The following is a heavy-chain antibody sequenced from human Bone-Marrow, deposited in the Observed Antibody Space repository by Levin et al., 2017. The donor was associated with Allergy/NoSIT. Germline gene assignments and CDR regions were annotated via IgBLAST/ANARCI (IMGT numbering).Heavy chain of an antibody. D-gene: IGHD2-8*02. V-gene: IGHV4-38-2*02. CDR1: NYSISDGHY. J-gene: IGHJ3*02. CDR2: IYHRGST. CDR3: ARGIIGDVRVAHKEAFDI. Sequence: SQTLSLTCTVSNYSISDGHYWGWIRQPPGKGLEWFVNIYHRGSTYYNPSLKSRVTMSVDTSKNQFSLKLSSVTAADTAVYYCARGIIGDVRVAHKEAFDIWGQGTMVSVSS.